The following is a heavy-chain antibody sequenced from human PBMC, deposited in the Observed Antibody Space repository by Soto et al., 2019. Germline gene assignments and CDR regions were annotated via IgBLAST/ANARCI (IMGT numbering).Heavy chain of an antibody. V-gene: IGHV3-23*01. D-gene: IGHD5-12*01. Sequence: GGSLRLSCVDSGFTFSSYTMSWVRQAPGKGLEWVSIISPSSKTAYYADFAKGRFTISRDNSKNTLYLQMNSLRAEDTAVYYCARVGEMATIESNYLDYWGQGTLVTVSS. J-gene: IGHJ4*02. CDR1: GFTFSSYT. CDR3: ARVGEMATIESNYLDY. CDR2: ISPSSKTA.